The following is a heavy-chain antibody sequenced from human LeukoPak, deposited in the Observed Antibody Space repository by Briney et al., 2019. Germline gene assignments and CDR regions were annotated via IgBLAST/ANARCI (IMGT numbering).Heavy chain of an antibody. CDR3: ARAFGIAAAGPFDY. D-gene: IGHD6-13*01. Sequence: GGSLRLSCAASGFTFGSYSMNWVRQAPGKGLEWVSSISSSSSYIYYADSVKGRFTISRDNAKNSLYLQMNSLRAEDTAVYYCARAFGIAAAGPFDYWGQGTLVTVSS. V-gene: IGHV3-21*01. CDR2: ISSSSSYI. CDR1: GFTFGSYS. J-gene: IGHJ4*02.